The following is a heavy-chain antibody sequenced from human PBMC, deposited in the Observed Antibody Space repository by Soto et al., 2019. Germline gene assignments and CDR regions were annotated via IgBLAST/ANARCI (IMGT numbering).Heavy chain of an antibody. CDR2: IYYSGST. J-gene: IGHJ5*02. Sequence: PEETLSLTCTVSGGSISSSSYYWGWIRQPPGKGLEWIGSIYYSGSTYYNPSLKSRVTISVDTSKNQFSLELSSVTAADTAVYYCASTTGYSSGRNWFDPWGQGTLVTVSS. V-gene: IGHV4-39*01. CDR1: GGSISSSSYY. CDR3: ASTTGYSSGRNWFDP. D-gene: IGHD6-19*01.